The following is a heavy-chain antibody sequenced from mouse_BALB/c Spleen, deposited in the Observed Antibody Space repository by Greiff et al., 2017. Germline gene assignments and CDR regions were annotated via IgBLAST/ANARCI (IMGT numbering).Heavy chain of an antibody. CDR1: GFTFSSYA. Sequence: EVHLVESGGGLVKPGGSLKLSCAASGFTFSSYAMSWVRQTPEKRLEWVATISSGGSYTYYPDSVKGRFTISRDNAKNTLYLQMSSLRSEDTAMYYCARGGYGSSYVYYYAMDYWGQGTSVTVSS. CDR2: ISSGGSYT. J-gene: IGHJ4*01. D-gene: IGHD1-1*01. V-gene: IGHV5-9-3*01. CDR3: ARGGYGSSYVYYYAMDY.